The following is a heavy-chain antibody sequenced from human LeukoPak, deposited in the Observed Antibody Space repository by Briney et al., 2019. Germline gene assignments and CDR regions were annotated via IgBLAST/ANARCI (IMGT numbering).Heavy chain of an antibody. V-gene: IGHV4-38-2*01. CDR3: AAGGWLHPFDY. D-gene: IGHD5-12*01. Sequence: SETLSLTCAVSGYSISSGYYWGWIRQPPGKGLEWIGSIYHSGSTYYNPSLKSRVTISVDMSKNQFSLKLSSVTAADTAVYYCAAGGWLHPFDYWGQGTLVTVSS. CDR2: IYHSGST. J-gene: IGHJ4*02. CDR1: GYSISSGYY.